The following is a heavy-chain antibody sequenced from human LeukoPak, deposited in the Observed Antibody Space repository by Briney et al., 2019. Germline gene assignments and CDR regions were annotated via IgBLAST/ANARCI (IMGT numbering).Heavy chain of an antibody. Sequence: GGSLRLSCAASGFTFSSYSMNWVRQAPGKGLEWVSSISSSSSYIYYADSVKGRFTISRDNAKNSLYLQMNSLRAEDTAVYYCARGFGYGSSWYAHWGQGTLVTVSS. CDR2: ISSSSSYI. CDR3: ARGFGYGSSWYAH. CDR1: GFTFSSYS. V-gene: IGHV3-21*01. D-gene: IGHD6-13*01. J-gene: IGHJ4*02.